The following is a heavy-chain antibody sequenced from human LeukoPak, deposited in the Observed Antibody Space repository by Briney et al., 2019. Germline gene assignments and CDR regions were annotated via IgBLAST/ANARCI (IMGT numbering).Heavy chain of an antibody. CDR3: ASQIAAAGLRSYYGMDV. Sequence: ASVKVSCKASGYTFTSYGISWVRQAPGQGLEWMGWISAYNGNTNYAQKLQGRVTMTTDTSMSTAYMELRSLRSDDTAVYYCASQIAAAGLRSYYGMDVWGQGTTVTASS. D-gene: IGHD6-13*01. V-gene: IGHV1-18*01. CDR1: GYTFTSYG. J-gene: IGHJ6*02. CDR2: ISAYNGNT.